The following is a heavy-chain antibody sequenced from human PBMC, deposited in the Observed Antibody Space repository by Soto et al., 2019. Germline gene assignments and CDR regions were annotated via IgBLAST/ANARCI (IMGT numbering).Heavy chain of an antibody. J-gene: IGHJ3*01. CDR3: ARVTSAGELRTDDAFAF. Sequence: QVQLVQSGAEVKKPGASVKVSCKASGYTFTSYAMHWVRQAPGQSLEWMGWINAGNANRKYSEKFQGRVTITRDTSASTDYMELSSLTSEDTAVYYCARVTSAGELRTDDAFAFWGQGTMVTVSS. V-gene: IGHV1-3*01. D-gene: IGHD1-26*01. CDR1: GYTFTSYA. CDR2: INAGNANR.